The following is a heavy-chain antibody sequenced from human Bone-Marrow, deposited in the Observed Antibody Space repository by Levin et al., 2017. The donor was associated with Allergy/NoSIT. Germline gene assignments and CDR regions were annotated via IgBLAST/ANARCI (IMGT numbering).Heavy chain of an antibody. CDR1: GFTFSSYW. CDR3: ARRLAVAGTYDI. D-gene: IGHD6-19*01. V-gene: IGHV3-74*01. J-gene: IGHJ3*02. CDR2: TNSDDTSI. Sequence: QPGGSLRLSCAASGFTFSSYWMHWVRQTPGKGLVWVSRTNSDDTSISYADSVKGRFTISRDNAKNTLYLQMNSLRAEDTAVYYCARRLAVAGTYDIWGQGTLVTVSS.